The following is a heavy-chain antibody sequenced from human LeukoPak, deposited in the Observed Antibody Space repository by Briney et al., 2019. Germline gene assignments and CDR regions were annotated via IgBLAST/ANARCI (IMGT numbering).Heavy chain of an antibody. V-gene: IGHV3-48*04. CDR1: GFNFRSYS. CDR2: ISSLSGTI. Sequence: GGSLRLSCAASGFNFRSYSMNWVRQALGKGLEWVSYISSLSGTIYYADSVKGRFTISRDNAKNSLYLQMNSLRAEDTAVYYCARDYGGSSPFDYWGQGTLVTVSS. J-gene: IGHJ4*02. D-gene: IGHD4-23*01. CDR3: ARDYGGSSPFDY.